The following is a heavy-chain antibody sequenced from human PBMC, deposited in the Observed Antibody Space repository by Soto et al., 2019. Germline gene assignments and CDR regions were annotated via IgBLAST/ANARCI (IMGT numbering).Heavy chain of an antibody. CDR3: ARDNDWFDP. CDR2: IYYSGST. V-gene: IGHV4-59*12. CDR1: GGSISSYY. J-gene: IGHJ5*02. Sequence: ETLSLTCTVSGGSISSYYWSWIRQPPGKGLEWIGYIYYSGSTNYNPSLKSRVTIPVDTSKNQFSLKLSSVTAADTAVYYCARDNDWFDPWGQGTLVTVSS.